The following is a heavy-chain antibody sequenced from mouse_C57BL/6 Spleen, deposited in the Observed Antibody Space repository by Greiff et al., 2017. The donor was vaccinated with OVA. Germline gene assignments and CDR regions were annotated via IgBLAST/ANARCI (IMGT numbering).Heavy chain of an antibody. Sequence: EVQLQQSGPELVKPGASVQISCKASGYTFTDYYMNWVKQSHGKSLEWIGDINPNNGGTSYNQKFKGKATLTVDKSSSTAYMELRSLTSEDSAVYYCARRDGYYPYYYAMDYWGQGTSVTVSS. CDR1: GYTFTDYY. J-gene: IGHJ4*01. D-gene: IGHD2-3*01. V-gene: IGHV1-26*01. CDR2: INPNNGGT. CDR3: ARRDGYYPYYYAMDY.